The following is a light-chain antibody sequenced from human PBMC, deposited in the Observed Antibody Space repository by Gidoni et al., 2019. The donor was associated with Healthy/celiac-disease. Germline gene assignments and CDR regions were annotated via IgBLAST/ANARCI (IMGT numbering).Light chain of an antibody. V-gene: IGLV1-47*01. CDR2: RNN. CDR3: AAWDDSLSGNYV. CDR1: SPNIGSNY. Sequence: QSVLTQPPSASATPGQRVTISCSGSSPNIGSNYVYWYQQLPGTAPKLLIYRNNQRPSGVPDRFSGSKSGTSASLAISGLRSEDEADYYCAAWDDSLSGNYVFGTGTKVTVL. J-gene: IGLJ1*01.